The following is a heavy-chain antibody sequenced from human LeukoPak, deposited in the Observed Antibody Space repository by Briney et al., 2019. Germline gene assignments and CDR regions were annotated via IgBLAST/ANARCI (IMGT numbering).Heavy chain of an antibody. V-gene: IGHV6-1*01. Sequence: SQTLSLTCAISGASVSTNSAAWNWIRQSPSRGLEWLGRTYYRSKWYNDYAVSVKSRITINPDTSKNQFSLQSNSVTPEDTAVYYCAKADAVAGDYYYYGMDVWGQGTTVTVSS. D-gene: IGHD6-19*01. CDR2: TYYRSKWYN. CDR3: AKADAVAGDYYYYGMDV. CDR1: GASVSTNSAA. J-gene: IGHJ6*02.